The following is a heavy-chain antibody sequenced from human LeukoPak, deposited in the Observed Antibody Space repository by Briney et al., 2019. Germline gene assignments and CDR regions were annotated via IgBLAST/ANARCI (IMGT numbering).Heavy chain of an antibody. CDR1: GFTVSNSW. D-gene: IGHD7-27*01. CDR2: INNDGNRI. CDR3: ARGGLPGGFDY. J-gene: IGHJ4*02. V-gene: IGHV3-74*01. Sequence: GGSLRLSCAASGFTVSNSWMFWVRQAPGKGLMYVSEINNDGNRIRYVDSVKGRFTISRNGAKNTLFLQMNSLRDDDTAMYYCARGGLPGGFDYWGQGILVTVSS.